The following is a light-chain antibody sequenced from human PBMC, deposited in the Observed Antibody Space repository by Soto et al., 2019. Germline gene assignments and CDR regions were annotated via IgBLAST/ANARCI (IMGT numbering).Light chain of an antibody. CDR3: QQSNKWPYT. J-gene: IGKJ2*01. CDR2: GAS. Sequence: EILMTQFPATLSVSPGERATLSCRASQSVSHNLAWYQQKPGQAPRLLFYGASTRPTGIPARFSGSGSGTDFTLTISSLQSEDFAVYYCQQSNKWPYTFGQGTKLEIK. V-gene: IGKV3-15*01. CDR1: QSVSHN.